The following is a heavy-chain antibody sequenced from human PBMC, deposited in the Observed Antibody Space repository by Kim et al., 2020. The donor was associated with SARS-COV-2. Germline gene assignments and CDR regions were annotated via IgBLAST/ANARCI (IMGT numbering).Heavy chain of an antibody. CDR1: GGTFSSYA. CDR3: ASLRMGRGPHYYYYGMDV. D-gene: IGHD3-10*01. Sequence: VKVSCKASGGTFSSYAISWVRQAPGQGLEWMGGIIPIFGTANYAQKFQGRVTITADESTSTAYMELSSLRSEDTAVYYCASLRMGRGPHYYYYGMDVWGQGTTVTVSS. V-gene: IGHV1-69*01. J-gene: IGHJ6*02. CDR2: IIPIFGTA.